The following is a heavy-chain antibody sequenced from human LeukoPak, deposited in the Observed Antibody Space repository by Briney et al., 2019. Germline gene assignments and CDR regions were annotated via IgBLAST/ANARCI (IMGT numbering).Heavy chain of an antibody. CDR1: GFTFRNFG. CDR3: AKIFAYYYMDV. V-gene: IGHV3-30*02. Sequence: GGSLRLSCTASGFTFRNFGAHWVRQPPGKGLEWVAFMRYDGSEKSYADSVKGRFTISSDISRNTLFLHMNSLRLEDAAVYYCAKIFAYYYMDVWGKGTTVTVSS. J-gene: IGHJ6*03. CDR2: MRYDGSEK. D-gene: IGHD3-3*01.